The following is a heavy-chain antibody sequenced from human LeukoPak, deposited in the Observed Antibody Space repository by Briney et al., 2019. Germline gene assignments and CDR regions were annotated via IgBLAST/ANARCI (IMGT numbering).Heavy chain of an antibody. J-gene: IGHJ5*02. CDR3: AKRVVPAANNWFDP. CDR2: ISGSGGST. Sequence: GGSLRLSCATSGFTLSSYAMSWVRQAPRKGLEWVSAISGSGGSTYYADSVKGRFTISRDNSKNTLYLKMNSLRAEDTAVYYCAKRVVPAANNWFDPWGQGTLVTVSS. D-gene: IGHD2-2*01. V-gene: IGHV3-23*01. CDR1: GFTLSSYA.